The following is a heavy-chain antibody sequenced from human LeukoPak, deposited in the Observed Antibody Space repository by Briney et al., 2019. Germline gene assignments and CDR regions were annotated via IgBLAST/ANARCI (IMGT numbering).Heavy chain of an antibody. Sequence: ASVKVSCKASGYTFTYYAIQWVRQAPGQRLEWMGWINAGNGNTKYSQKFQGRVTITRYTSASTAYMEPRSLRSEDTAVYYCARGVSASSGWYVIDHWGQGTLVTVSS. D-gene: IGHD6-19*01. J-gene: IGHJ5*02. CDR2: INAGNGNT. CDR1: GYTFTYYA. CDR3: ARGVSASSGWYVIDH. V-gene: IGHV1-3*01.